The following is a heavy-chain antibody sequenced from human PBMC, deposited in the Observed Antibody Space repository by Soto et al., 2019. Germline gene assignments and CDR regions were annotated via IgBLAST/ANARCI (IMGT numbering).Heavy chain of an antibody. CDR2: IYYSGST. J-gene: IGHJ5*02. V-gene: IGHV4-59*01. CDR3: AREIGATGASPGRHSNWFDP. Sequence: PSQPMSLPWTVSDGHIRNFYWRWIRQPPGKGLEWIGYIYYSGSTNYNPSLKSRVTISVDTSKNQFSLKLSSVTAADTAVYYCAREIGATGASPGRHSNWFDPWGQGTLVTVSS. CDR1: DGHIRNFY. D-gene: IGHD1-26*01.